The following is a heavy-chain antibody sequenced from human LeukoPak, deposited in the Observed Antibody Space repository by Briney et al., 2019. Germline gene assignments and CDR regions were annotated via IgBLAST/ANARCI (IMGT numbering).Heavy chain of an antibody. V-gene: IGHV4-38-2*01. Sequence: PSETLSLTCGVSGYSISRGYSWGWMRQPPGKGLECVGNIYHSESTHYNPSLKSRVTISPDTSKNQFSPKLTSVTASDTAVYYCARFDHVWETHGMDAFDLWGQGTMVTVSS. CDR1: GYSISRGYS. J-gene: IGHJ3*01. D-gene: IGHD3-16*01. CDR3: ARFDHVWETHGMDAFDL. CDR2: IYHSEST.